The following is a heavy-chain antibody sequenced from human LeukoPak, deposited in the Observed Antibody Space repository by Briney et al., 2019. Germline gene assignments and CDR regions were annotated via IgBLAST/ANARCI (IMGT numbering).Heavy chain of an antibody. CDR3: ARPDIVVVISPRGYMDV. J-gene: IGHJ6*03. V-gene: IGHV3-30*04. CDR2: ISYDGSNK. D-gene: IGHD2-15*01. CDR1: GFTFISYA. Sequence: GSLRLSCSASGFTFISYAMHWVRQAPGKGVQWVAVISYDGSNKYYADSVKGRFTISRDNSKNTVYLQMNSLRADDTAMYYCARPDIVVVISPRGYMDVWGKGTTVTVSS.